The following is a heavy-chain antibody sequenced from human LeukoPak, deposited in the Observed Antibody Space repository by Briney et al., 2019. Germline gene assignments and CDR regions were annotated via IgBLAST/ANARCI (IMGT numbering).Heavy chain of an antibody. CDR1: GGSISNGDCY. V-gene: IGHV4-34*01. J-gene: IGHJ4*02. CDR3: ASYIVGATGYFDY. D-gene: IGHD1-26*01. CDR2: INHSGST. Sequence: PSETLSLTCTVSGGSISNGDCYWSWIRQPPGKGLEWIGEINHSGSTNYNPSLKSRVTISVDTSKNQFSLKLSSVTAADTAVYYCASYIVGATGYFDYWGQGTLVTVSS.